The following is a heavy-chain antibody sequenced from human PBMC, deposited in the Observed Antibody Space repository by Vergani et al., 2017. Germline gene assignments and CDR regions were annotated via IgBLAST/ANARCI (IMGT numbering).Heavy chain of an antibody. J-gene: IGHJ4*02. CDR2: IYTSGST. CDR3: AGRYCRGGSCPRDY. V-gene: IGHV4-61*02. D-gene: IGHD2-15*01. Sequence: QVQLQESGPGLVKPSQTLFLTCTVSGGSISSGSYYWSWIRQPAGKGLEWIGRIYTSGSTNYNPSLKSRVTISVDTSKNQFSLKLSSVTAADTAVYYCAGRYCRGGSCPRDYWGQGTLVTVSS. CDR1: GGSISSGSYY.